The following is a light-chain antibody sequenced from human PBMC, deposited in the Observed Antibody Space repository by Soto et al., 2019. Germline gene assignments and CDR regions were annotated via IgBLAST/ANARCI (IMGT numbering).Light chain of an antibody. CDR3: QQYGSSPYT. CDR1: QSVASSY. J-gene: IGKJ2*01. V-gene: IGKV3-20*01. CDR2: GAS. Sequence: IVLTQSPDTLSLSPGERAALSCRASQSVASSYLAWYQQKPGHAPRLLIYGASSRATDIPDRFSGSVSGTDFTLTISRLEPEDFAVYYCQQYGSSPYTFGQGTKLEIK.